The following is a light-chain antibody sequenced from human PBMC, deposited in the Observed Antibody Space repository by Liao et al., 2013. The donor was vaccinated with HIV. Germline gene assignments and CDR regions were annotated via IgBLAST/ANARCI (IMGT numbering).Light chain of an antibody. CDR3: QAWDINTHVV. V-gene: IGLV3-1*01. CDR1: KLGDKY. J-gene: IGLJ2*01. Sequence: SYELTQAPSVSVAPGQTARITCSGDKLGDKYVSWYQQRPGRSPILVIYQDTKRPPGIPERFSGSNSGNTATLTVSGTQVMDEADYYCQAWDINTHVVFGGGTKLTVL. CDR2: QDT.